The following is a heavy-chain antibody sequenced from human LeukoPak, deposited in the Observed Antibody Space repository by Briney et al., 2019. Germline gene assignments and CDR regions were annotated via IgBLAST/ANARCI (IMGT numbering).Heavy chain of an antibody. CDR1: GGTFSSYA. CDR2: IIPIFGTA. CDR3: ARAGRLRFLEWLYFGY. D-gene: IGHD3-3*01. J-gene: IGHJ4*02. V-gene: IGHV1-69*05. Sequence: SVKVSCKASGGTFSSYAISWVRQAPGQGLEWMGGIIPIFGTANYAQKFQGRVTITTDESTSTAYMELSSLRSEDTAVYYCARAGRLRFLEWLYFGYWGQGTLVTVSS.